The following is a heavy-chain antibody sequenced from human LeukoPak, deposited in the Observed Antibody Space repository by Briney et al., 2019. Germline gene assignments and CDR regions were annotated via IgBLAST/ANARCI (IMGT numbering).Heavy chain of an antibody. D-gene: IGHD3-16*02. Sequence: SETLSLTCTVSGGSIGTYYWSWIRQSPGKGLEWIGYIYVTGSTRYNPYLQSRVTISVDTSRNQFFLKMSSVTAADTAVYYCARHIGGGIEDMDVWGKGTMVTVSS. J-gene: IGHJ6*03. V-gene: IGHV4-59*08. CDR1: GGSIGTYY. CDR3: ARHIGGGIEDMDV. CDR2: IYVTGST.